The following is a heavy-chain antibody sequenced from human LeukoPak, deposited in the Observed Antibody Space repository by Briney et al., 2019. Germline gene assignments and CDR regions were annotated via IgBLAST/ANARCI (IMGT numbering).Heavy chain of an antibody. D-gene: IGHD6-19*01. CDR3: ARGYAVAGDNWFDP. CDR2: IYYSGST. J-gene: IGHJ5*02. V-gene: IGHV4-39*07. Sequence: SETLSLTCTVSGGSISSSSYYWGWIRQPPGKGLEWIGSIYYSGSTYYNPSLKSRVTISVDTSKNQFSLKLSSVTAADTAVYYCARGYAVAGDNWFDPWGQGTLVTVSS. CDR1: GGSISSSSYY.